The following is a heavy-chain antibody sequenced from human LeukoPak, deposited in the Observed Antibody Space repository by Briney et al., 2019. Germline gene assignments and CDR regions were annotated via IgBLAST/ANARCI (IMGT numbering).Heavy chain of an antibody. D-gene: IGHD3-22*01. V-gene: IGHV4-31*03. Sequence: SQTLSLTCTVSGASFSSGDQYWNWIRQSPGNGLEWIGSLHPSGNLYNNPSLESRVTMSVDTSKNQFSLNLNSVTAADTAVYFCSRGLDSRKLGYWGQGTLVTVSS. CDR1: GASFSSGDQY. CDR3: SRGLDSRKLGY. CDR2: LHPSGNL. J-gene: IGHJ4*02.